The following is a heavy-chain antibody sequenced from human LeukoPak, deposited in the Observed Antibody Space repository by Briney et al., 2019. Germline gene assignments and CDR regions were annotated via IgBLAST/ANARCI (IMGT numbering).Heavy chain of an antibody. Sequence: GGSLRLSCAASGFTFSTYNMNWVRQAPGKGLEWVSYISSSTSTIYYADSVKGRFTISRDNAKNSLYLQMNSLRAEDTAVYYCARRRYSGSSQHFDYWGQGTLVTVSS. J-gene: IGHJ4*02. CDR2: ISSSTSTI. V-gene: IGHV3-48*04. CDR3: ARRRYSGSSQHFDY. CDR1: GFTFSTYN. D-gene: IGHD1-26*01.